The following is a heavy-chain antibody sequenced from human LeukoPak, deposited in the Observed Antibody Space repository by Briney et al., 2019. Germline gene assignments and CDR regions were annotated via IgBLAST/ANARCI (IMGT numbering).Heavy chain of an antibody. V-gene: IGHV4-34*01. CDR2: INHSGST. J-gene: IGHJ4*02. CDR3: ARDRYSSGWYWGFDY. CDR1: GGSFSGYY. D-gene: IGHD6-19*01. Sequence: LETLSLTCAVYGGSFSGYYWSWIRQPPGKGLEWIGEINHSGSTNYNPSLKSRVTISVATSKNQFSLNLSSVTAADTAVYYCARDRYSSGWYWGFDYWGQGTLVTVSS.